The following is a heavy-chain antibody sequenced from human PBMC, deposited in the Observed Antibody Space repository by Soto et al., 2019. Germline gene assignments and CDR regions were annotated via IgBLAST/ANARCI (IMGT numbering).Heavy chain of an antibody. CDR1: GGSTSSDNY. CDR2: IYYSGNT. D-gene: IGHD3-16*01. J-gene: IGHJ4*02. Sequence: SETLSLTCTVSGGSTSSDNYWGWIRQPPGKGLEWIGHIYYSGNTDYNQSLKSRLAISIDTSKNQFSLKLSSVTAADTAVYFCAREGGESSDGLYYFDSWGQGSLVTVSS. CDR3: AREGGESSDGLYYFDS. V-gene: IGHV4-30-4*01.